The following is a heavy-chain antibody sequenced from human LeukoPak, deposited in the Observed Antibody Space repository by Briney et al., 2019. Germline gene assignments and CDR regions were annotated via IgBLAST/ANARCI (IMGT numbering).Heavy chain of an antibody. J-gene: IGHJ6*02. CDR3: ARDCTMIVVASYYYYGMDV. V-gene: IGHV3-21*01. CDR1: GFTFSSYS. CDR2: ISSSSSYI. D-gene: IGHD3-22*01. Sequence: GGSLRLSCAASGFTFSSYSMNWVRQAPGKGLEWVSSISSSSSYIYYADSVKGRFTISRDNAKNSLYLQMNSLRAEDTAVYYCARDCTMIVVASYYYYGMDVWGQGTTVTVSS.